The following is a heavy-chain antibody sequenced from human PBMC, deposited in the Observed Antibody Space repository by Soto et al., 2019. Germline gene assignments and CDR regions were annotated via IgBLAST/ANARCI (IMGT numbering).Heavy chain of an antibody. J-gene: IGHJ4*02. V-gene: IGHV5-51*01. D-gene: IGHD4-17*01. CDR1: GYSFTSYW. CDR2: IYPGDSDT. CDR3: ARRHPRGYGDYVAHTYYFDY. Sequence: PGESLKISCKGSGYSFTSYWIGWVRQMPGKGLEWMGIIYPGDSDTRYSPSFQGQVTISADKSISTAYLQWSSLKASDTAMYYCARRHPRGYGDYVAHTYYFDYWGQGTLVTVSS.